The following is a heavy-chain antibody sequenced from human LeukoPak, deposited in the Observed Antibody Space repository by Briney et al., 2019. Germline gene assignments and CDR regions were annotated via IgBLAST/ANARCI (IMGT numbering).Heavy chain of an antibody. Sequence: SETLSLTCTVSGYSISSGYYWGWIRQPPGKGLEWIGSNYHSGSTYYNPSLKSRVTISVDTSKNQFSLKLSSVTAADTAVYYCARDLSYSGSYLDYWGQGTLVTVSS. J-gene: IGHJ4*02. CDR3: ARDLSYSGSYLDY. V-gene: IGHV4-38-2*02. CDR2: NYHSGST. CDR1: GYSISSGYY. D-gene: IGHD1-26*01.